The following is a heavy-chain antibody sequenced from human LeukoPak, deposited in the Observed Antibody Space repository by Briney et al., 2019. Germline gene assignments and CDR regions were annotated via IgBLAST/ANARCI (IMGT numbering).Heavy chain of an antibody. Sequence: GGSLRLSCAASGFAFSSYSMNWVRQAPGKGLEWVSSISSSSSCIYYADSVKGRFTISRDNAKNSLYLQMNSLRAEDTAVYYCARDNGYAFDIWGQGTMVTVSS. J-gene: IGHJ3*02. CDR2: ISSSSSCI. V-gene: IGHV3-21*01. CDR1: GFAFSSYS. CDR3: ARDNGYAFDI. D-gene: IGHD2-8*01.